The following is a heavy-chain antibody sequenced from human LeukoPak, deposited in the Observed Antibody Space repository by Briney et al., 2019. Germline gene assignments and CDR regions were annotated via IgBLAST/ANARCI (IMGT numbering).Heavy chain of an antibody. V-gene: IGHV4-34*01. CDR2: ISHSGGA. J-gene: IGHJ4*02. Sequence: SETLSLTCAVYGGSFSGYYWSWIRQPPGKGLEWIGEISHSGGANYNPSLKSRVTISVDTSKNQFSLKLTSVTAADTAVYYCARRVITGSINYWGQGTQVTVSS. CDR3: ARRVITGSINY. CDR1: GGSFSGYY. D-gene: IGHD1-20*01.